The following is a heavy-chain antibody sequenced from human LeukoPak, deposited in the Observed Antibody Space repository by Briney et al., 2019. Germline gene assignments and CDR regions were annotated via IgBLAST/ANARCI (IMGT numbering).Heavy chain of an antibody. D-gene: IGHD3-10*01. J-gene: IGHJ3*02. CDR2: IYAGGST. CDR3: ARDGYYDSGAFLDGFDM. V-gene: IGHV4-4*07. CDR1: GASISSFF. Sequence: SETLSLTCSVSGASISSFFWNWIRQPAGKGLEWIGRIYAGGSTNYNPSLKSRVTMSVDTSKSQFSLKLNSVTAADTAVYYCARDGYYDSGAFLDGFDMWGQGTKVTVSS.